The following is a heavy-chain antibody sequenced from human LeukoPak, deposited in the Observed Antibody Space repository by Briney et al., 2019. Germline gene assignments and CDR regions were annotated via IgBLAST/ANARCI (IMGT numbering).Heavy chain of an antibody. D-gene: IGHD1-7*01. CDR2: ISSSSSYI. V-gene: IGHV3-21*01. CDR3: ATATTGTPDY. Sequence: PGGSLRPSCAASGFTFSSYSMNWVRQAPGKGLEWVSSISSSSSYIYYADSVKGRFTISRDNAKNSLYLQMNSLRAEDTAVYYCATATTGTPDYWGQGTLVTVSS. J-gene: IGHJ4*02. CDR1: GFTFSSYS.